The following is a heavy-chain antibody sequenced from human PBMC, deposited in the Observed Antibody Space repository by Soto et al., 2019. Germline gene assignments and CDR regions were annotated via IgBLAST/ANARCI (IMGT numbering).Heavy chain of an antibody. D-gene: IGHD3-10*01. J-gene: IGHJ6*02. Sequence: ASVKVSCKASGYTFTGYYMHWVRQAPGQGLEWMGWINPNSGGTNYAQKFQGWVTMTRDTSISTAYMELSRLRSDDTAVYYCARGRRYYGSGSYRLGDFWGQGTTVTVFS. CDR3: ARGRRYYGSGSYRLGDF. CDR2: INPNSGGT. CDR1: GYTFTGYY. V-gene: IGHV1-2*04.